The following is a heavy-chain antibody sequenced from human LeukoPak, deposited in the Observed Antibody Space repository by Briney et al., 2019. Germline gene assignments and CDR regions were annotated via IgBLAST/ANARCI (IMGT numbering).Heavy chain of an antibody. J-gene: IGHJ4*02. CDR2: IYASGHT. CDR1: GFTVNNNH. D-gene: IGHD2-15*01. Sequence: GGSLRLSCATSGFTVNNNHMNWVRQAPGKGLEWVSVIYASGHTHYADSVKGRFTISRDNAENKLYLQMNSLRAEDTAVYYCAKGYCSGGTCYPGGYWGQGTLVTVSS. CDR3: AKGYCSGGTCYPGGY. V-gene: IGHV3-53*01.